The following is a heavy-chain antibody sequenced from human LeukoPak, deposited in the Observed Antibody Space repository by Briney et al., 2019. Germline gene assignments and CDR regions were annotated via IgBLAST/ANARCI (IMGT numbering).Heavy chain of an antibody. CDR1: GFTINSYY. J-gene: IGHJ3*01. Sequence: GGSLRLYCSASGFTINSYYMSWVRQAPGKGLDGVAIIYYEDSTYYADSVKGRFTISRDTSKNTLFLQMNSLRTEDTAVYYCAKTALTGTDAFDVWGQGTMVTVSS. CDR3: AKTALTGTDAFDV. V-gene: IGHV3-66*02. CDR2: IYYEDST. D-gene: IGHD1-14*01.